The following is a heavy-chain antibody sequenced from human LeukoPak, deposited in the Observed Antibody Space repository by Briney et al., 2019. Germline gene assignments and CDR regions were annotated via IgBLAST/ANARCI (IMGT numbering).Heavy chain of an antibody. D-gene: IGHD2-8*01. J-gene: IGHJ4*02. CDR2: IWYDGSNK. V-gene: IGHV3-33*01. CDR1: GVTFSNYD. CDR3: ARDPGGVVYFDY. Sequence: GGSLRLSCAVSGVTFSNYDMHWVRQAPGKGLEWVAVIWYDGSNKYYADSVKGRFTISRDNSKNTLYLQMNTLRAEDTAVYYCARDPGGVVYFDYWGQGTLVTVSS.